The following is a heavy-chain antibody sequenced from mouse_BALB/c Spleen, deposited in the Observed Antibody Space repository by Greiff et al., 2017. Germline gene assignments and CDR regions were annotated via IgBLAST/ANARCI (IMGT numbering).Heavy chain of an antibody. V-gene: IGHV3-2*02. D-gene: IGHD1-1*01. CDR3: ARDHYGSSPWFAY. CDR2: ISYSGST. Sequence: EVKLQESGPGLVKPSQSLSLTCTVTGYSITSDYAWNWIRQFPGNKLEWMGYISYSGSTSYNPSLKSRISITRDTSKNQFFLQLNSVTTEDTATYYCARDHYGSSPWFAYWGQGTLVTVSA. CDR1: GYSITSDYA. J-gene: IGHJ3*01.